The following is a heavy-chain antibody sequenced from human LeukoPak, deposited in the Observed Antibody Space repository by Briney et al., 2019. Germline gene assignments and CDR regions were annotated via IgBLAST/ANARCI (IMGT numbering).Heavy chain of an antibody. CDR3: AKPAPAAARYYFDY. V-gene: IGHV3-30*02. CDR2: IRYDGSNK. D-gene: IGHD2-2*01. Sequence: GGSLRLSCAASGFTFSSYGMHWVRQAPGKGLEWVAFIRYDGSNKYYADSVKGRFTISRDNSKNTLYLQMNSLRAEDTAVYYCAKPAPAAARYYFDYWGQGTLVTVSS. J-gene: IGHJ4*02. CDR1: GFTFSSYG.